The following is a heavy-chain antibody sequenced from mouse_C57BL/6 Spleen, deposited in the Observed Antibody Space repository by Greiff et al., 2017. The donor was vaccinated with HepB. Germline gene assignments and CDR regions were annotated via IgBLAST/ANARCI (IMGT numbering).Heavy chain of an antibody. CDR1: GYTFTSYW. CDR3: ARATNWDVAY. D-gene: IGHD4-1*01. CDR2: IDPSDSET. J-gene: IGHJ3*01. V-gene: IGHV1-52*01. Sequence: QVQLQQPGAELVRPGSSVKLSCKASGYTFTSYWMHWVKQRPIQGLEWIGNIDPSDSETHYNQKFKDKATLTVDKSSSTAYMQLSSLTSEDSAVYYCARATNWDVAYWGQGTLVTVSA.